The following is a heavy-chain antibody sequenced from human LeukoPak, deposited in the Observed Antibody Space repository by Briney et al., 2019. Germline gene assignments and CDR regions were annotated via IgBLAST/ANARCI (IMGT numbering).Heavy chain of an antibody. V-gene: IGHV4-61*02. CDR1: GGSISSGSYY. Sequence: SETLSLTCTVSGGSISSGSYYWSWIRQPAGKGLEWIGRIYTSGSTNYNPSLKSRVTISVDTSKNQFSLKLSSVTAADTAVYYCARLGSGYEMSEWELNYYYYMDVWGKGTTVTVSS. CDR3: ARLGSGYEMSEWELNYYYYMDV. D-gene: IGHD1-26*01. CDR2: IYTSGST. J-gene: IGHJ6*03.